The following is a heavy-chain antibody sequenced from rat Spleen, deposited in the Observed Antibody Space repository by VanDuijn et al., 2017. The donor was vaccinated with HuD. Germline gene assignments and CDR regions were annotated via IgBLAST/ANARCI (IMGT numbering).Heavy chain of an antibody. D-gene: IGHD1-11*01. CDR3: AKGYFDY. Sequence: EVQLVESDGGLVQPGRSLKLSCAASGFTLSDHYMAWVRQAPTKGLEWVATISYDGGTTDYRDSVKGRFTISRDNAKSTLYLQMDSLRSEDTATYYCAKGYFDYWGQGVMVTVSS. CDR2: ISYDGGTT. CDR1: GFTLSDHY. J-gene: IGHJ2*01. V-gene: IGHV5-29*01.